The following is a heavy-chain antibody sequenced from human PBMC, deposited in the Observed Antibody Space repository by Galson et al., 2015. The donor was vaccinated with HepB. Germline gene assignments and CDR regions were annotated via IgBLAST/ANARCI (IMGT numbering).Heavy chain of an antibody. J-gene: IGHJ4*02. Sequence: SLRLSCAASGFTFSKYAMSWVRQAPGKGLEWISTISGSGDSTYYADPVKGRFTISKDNSKNTLYLQMNRLRVEDTAIYYCASQAAGYLNPLDYWGQGTQVTVSS. CDR1: GFTFSKYA. CDR2: ISGSGDST. CDR3: ASQAAGYLNPLDY. D-gene: IGHD6-13*01. V-gene: IGHV3-23*01.